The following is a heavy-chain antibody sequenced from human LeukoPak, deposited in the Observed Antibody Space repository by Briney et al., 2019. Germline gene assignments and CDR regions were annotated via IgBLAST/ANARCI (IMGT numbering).Heavy chain of an antibody. CDR3: ARDLRRSGWFYFDY. Sequence: GGSLRLSCAASGFTFSSYAMSWVRQAPGKGLEWVSAISGSGGSTYYADSVKGRFTISRDNSKNTLYLQMNSLRAEDTAVYYCARDLRRSGWFYFDYWGQGTLVTVSS. J-gene: IGHJ4*02. CDR1: GFTFSSYA. D-gene: IGHD6-19*01. CDR2: ISGSGGST. V-gene: IGHV3-23*01.